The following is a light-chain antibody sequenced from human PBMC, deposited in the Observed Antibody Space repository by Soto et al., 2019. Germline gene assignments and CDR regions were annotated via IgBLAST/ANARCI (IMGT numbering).Light chain of an antibody. CDR2: DAS. V-gene: IGKV3-11*01. J-gene: IGKJ1*01. CDR3: QQRSNWPWT. Sequence: EIVLTQSPATLSLSPGERATLSCRASQSVSSYLAWYQQKPGQAPRLLIYDASNRATGIPDRFSGSGFGTDFTLTISSLEPEDFAVYYCQQRSNWPWTFGQGTKVEIK. CDR1: QSVSSY.